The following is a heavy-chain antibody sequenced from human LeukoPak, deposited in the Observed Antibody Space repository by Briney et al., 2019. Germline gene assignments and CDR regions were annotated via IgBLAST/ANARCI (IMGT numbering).Heavy chain of an antibody. D-gene: IGHD5-12*01. J-gene: IGHJ4*02. CDR2: ISYDGGIK. Sequence: GKSLRLSCAASGFIFSTYALHWVRQAPGKGLEGVAVISYDGGIKYFADSVKGRFTISRDNSKNTLHLQMNSLRAEDTAVYYCAKDQDIVATIPDYWGQGTLVTVSS. CDR3: AKDQDIVATIPDY. V-gene: IGHV3-30*04. CDR1: GFIFSTYA.